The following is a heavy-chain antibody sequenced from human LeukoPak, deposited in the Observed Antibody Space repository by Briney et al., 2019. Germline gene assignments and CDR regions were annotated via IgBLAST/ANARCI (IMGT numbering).Heavy chain of an antibody. CDR3: AKDHGAGPDY. CDR1: GFTFSNYG. D-gene: IGHD6-19*01. Sequence: PGWSLRLSCAASGFTFSNYGMHWVRQAPGKGLEWVAFIRYDGSNKYYADSVKGRFTISRDNSKNTLYLQMNSLRAEDTAVYYCAKDHGAGPDYWGQGTLVTVSS. V-gene: IGHV3-30*02. CDR2: IRYDGSNK. J-gene: IGHJ4*02.